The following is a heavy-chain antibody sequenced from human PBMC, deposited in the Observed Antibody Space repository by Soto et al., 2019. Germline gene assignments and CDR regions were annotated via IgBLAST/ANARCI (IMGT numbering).Heavy chain of an antibody. V-gene: IGHV3-74*01. CDR1: GFTFSNYW. CDR3: TNLLRYSFAFDI. Sequence: EVQLVESGGGLVQPGGSLRLSCAASGFTFSNYWMHWVRQAPGKGLEWVSRITGDGISTSYADSVKGRFTISRDNAKNTLHLQMNSLRDEDTAVYYCTNLLRYSFAFDIWGQGTMVTVSS. D-gene: IGHD3-9*01. J-gene: IGHJ3*02. CDR2: ITGDGIST.